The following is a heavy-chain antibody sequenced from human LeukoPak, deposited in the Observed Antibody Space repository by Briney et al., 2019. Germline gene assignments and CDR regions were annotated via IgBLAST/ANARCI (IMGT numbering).Heavy chain of an antibody. V-gene: IGHV4-39*01. J-gene: IGHJ4*02. Sequence: PSETLSLTCTVSGGSISSSSYYWGWIRQPPGKGLEWIGSIYYSGSTYYNPSLKSRVTISVDTSKNQFSLKLSSVTAADTAVYYCARLSRGYDYFSFDYWGQGTLVTVSS. CDR2: IYYSGST. CDR1: GGSISSSSYY. CDR3: ARLSRGYDYFSFDY. D-gene: IGHD5-12*01.